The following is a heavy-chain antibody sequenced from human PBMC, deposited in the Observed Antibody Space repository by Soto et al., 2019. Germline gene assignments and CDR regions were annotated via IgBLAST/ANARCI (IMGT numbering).Heavy chain of an antibody. CDR3: TKSSGGSSSVGMDY. CDR2: ITRDGYNK. CDR1: GFIWKNYA. D-gene: IGHD6-6*01. V-gene: IGHV3-30*04. Sequence: LSFAGPGFIWKNYALNWVRQAPGKGLEWVASITRDGYNKYYADSVKGRFTISRDNSRDTLSLQMTALTIEDSSVYYCTKSSGGSSSVGMDYWGQGTRVTVSS. J-gene: IGHJ4*02.